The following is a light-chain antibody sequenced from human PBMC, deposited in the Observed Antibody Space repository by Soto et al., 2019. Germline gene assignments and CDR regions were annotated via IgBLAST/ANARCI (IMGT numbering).Light chain of an antibody. CDR3: NSYTNSRAVV. CDR1: SSDVGGYNY. V-gene: IGLV2-14*01. J-gene: IGLJ2*01. Sequence: QSVLTQPASVSGSPGQSITISCTGTSSDVGGYNYVSWYQQHPGKAPKLMIYEVTNRPSGVSNRFSGSKSGNTASLTISGLQAEDEADYYCNSYTNSRAVVFGGGTKVTVL. CDR2: EVT.